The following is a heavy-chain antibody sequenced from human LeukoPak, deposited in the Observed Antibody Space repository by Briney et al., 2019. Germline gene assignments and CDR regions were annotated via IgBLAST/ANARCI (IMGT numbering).Heavy chain of an antibody. J-gene: IGHJ5*02. D-gene: IGHD4-17*01. CDR1: GYTFTGHY. CDR2: INPNSGGT. V-gene: IGHV1-2*02. Sequence: ASVKVSCKASGYTFTGHYMHWVRQAPGQGLEWMGWINPNSGGTNYAQKFQGRVTMTRDTSISTAYMELSRLRSDDTAVYYCARDLAEALTTVTPVGWFDPWGQGTLVTVSS. CDR3: ARDLAEALTTVTPVGWFDP.